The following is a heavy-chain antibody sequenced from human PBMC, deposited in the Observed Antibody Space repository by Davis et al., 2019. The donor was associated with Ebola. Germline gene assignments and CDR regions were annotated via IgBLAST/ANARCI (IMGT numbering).Heavy chain of an antibody. Sequence: PGGSLRLSCAASGFTFDDYAMHWVRQAPGKGLEWVSGISWSSGSIGYADSVKGRFTISRDNAKNSLYLQMNSLRAEDTAVYYCARGPSTGNSFSYWGQGTLVTVSS. CDR1: GFTFDDYA. CDR3: ARGPSTGNSFSY. J-gene: IGHJ4*02. D-gene: IGHD6-13*01. CDR2: ISWSSGSI. V-gene: IGHV3-9*01.